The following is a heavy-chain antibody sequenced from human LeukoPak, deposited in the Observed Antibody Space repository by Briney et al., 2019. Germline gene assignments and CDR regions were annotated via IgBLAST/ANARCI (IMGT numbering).Heavy chain of an antibody. Sequence: PGGSLRLSCAASGFTLSSYWMHWVRQAPGKGLVWVSRINSDGSSTSYADSVKGRFTISRDNAKNTLYLQMNSLRAEDTAVYYCASIAARRPSDYWGQGTLVTVSS. J-gene: IGHJ4*02. D-gene: IGHD6-6*01. CDR3: ASIAARRPSDY. CDR2: INSDGSST. CDR1: GFTLSSYW. V-gene: IGHV3-74*01.